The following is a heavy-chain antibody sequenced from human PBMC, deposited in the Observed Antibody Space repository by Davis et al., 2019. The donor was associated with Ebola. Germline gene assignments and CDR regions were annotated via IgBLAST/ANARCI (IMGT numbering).Heavy chain of an antibody. CDR2: ISYDGSNK. J-gene: IGHJ6*03. Sequence: SCAASGFTFSSYGMHWVRQAPGKGLEWVAVISYDGSNKYYADSVKGRFTISRDNSKNTLYLQMNSLRAEDTAVYYCAKAGSGGSYYMDVWGKGTTVTVSS. V-gene: IGHV3-30*18. CDR1: GFTFSSYG. D-gene: IGHD2-15*01. CDR3: AKAGSGGSYYMDV.